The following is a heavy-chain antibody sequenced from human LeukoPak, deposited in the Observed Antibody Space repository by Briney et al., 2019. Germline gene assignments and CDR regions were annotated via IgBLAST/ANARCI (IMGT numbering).Heavy chain of an antibody. J-gene: IGHJ3*02. V-gene: IGHV3-9*01. CDR3: AKGRRLVRGVNDDDAFDI. Sequence: GRSLRLSCAASGFIFDDYAIHWVRQAPGKGLVWVSGISWNSGSIGYADSVKGRFTISRDNAKNSLYMQMNSLRTEDTALYYCAKGRRLVRGVNDDDAFDIWGQGTMVTVSS. CDR2: ISWNSGSI. D-gene: IGHD3-10*01. CDR1: GFIFDDYA.